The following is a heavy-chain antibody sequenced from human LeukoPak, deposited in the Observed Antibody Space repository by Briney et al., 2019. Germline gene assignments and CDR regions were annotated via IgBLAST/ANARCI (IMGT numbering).Heavy chain of an antibody. V-gene: IGHV3-11*04. CDR2: ISSSGSTI. Sequence: GGSLRLSCAASGFTFSDYYMSWIRQAPGKGLEWVSYISSSGSTIYYADSVKGRFTISRDNAKNSLYLQMNSLRAEDTAVYYCAREATVTTSLYYYYYMDVWGKGTTVTVSS. CDR1: GFTFSDYY. CDR3: AREATVTTSLYYYYYMDV. D-gene: IGHD4-17*01. J-gene: IGHJ6*03.